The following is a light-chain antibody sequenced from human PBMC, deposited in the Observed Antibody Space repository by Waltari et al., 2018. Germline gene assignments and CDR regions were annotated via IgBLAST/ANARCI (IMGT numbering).Light chain of an antibody. J-gene: IGKJ2*03. V-gene: IGKV1-17*01. CDR3: LQHNRFPYS. CDR2: AAT. CDR1: HDISSY. Sequence: DIQMTQSPSSLSASVGDTVTITCRASHDISSYLNWFQQKQGKAHKLLIYAATTLQSGVPSRFSGSGSGTDFTLTISRLQPEDFASYYCLQHNRFPYSFGHGTKVEIK.